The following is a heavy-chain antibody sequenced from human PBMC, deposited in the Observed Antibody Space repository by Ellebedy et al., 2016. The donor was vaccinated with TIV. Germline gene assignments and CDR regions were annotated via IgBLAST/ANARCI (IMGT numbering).Heavy chain of an antibody. J-gene: IGHJ4*01. V-gene: IGHV4-30-4*01. CDR2: FDYSGST. CDR3: ARDRGYGFDS. D-gene: IGHD5-12*01. Sequence: MPSETLSLTCSVSGGSMSSGDYFWSWVRQPPGKGLEWLGYFDYSGSTYYSTSRNSRVVISVDASKNQFSLNLRSVTAADTAVYFCARDRGYGFDSWGQGTLVAVSS. CDR1: GGSMSSGDYF.